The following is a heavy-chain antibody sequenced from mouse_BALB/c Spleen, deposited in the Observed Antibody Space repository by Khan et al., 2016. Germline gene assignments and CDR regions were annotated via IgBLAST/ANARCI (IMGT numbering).Heavy chain of an antibody. J-gene: IGHJ1*01. V-gene: IGHV4-1*02. Sequence: EVKLLESGGGLVQPGGSLKLSCAASGFDFSRYWMSWVRQAPGKGLEWIGAINPASSTIIYTPSLKEKFIISREYANNPLYLQMNQVRSEDTARDYGACTFWYFDVWGAGTTVTVSS. CDR1: GFDFSRYW. CDR3: ACTFWYFDV. CDR2: INPASSTI.